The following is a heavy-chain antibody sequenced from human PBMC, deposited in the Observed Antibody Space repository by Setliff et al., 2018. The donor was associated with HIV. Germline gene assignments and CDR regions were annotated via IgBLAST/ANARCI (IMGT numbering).Heavy chain of an antibody. CDR1: GYPLTDFS. CDR2: FDPEDGET. J-gene: IGHJ6*03. Sequence: ASVKVSCKVSGYPLTDFSIHWVRQAPGKGLEWMGGFDPEDGETIYAQKFQGRVTMTEDTSTNTAYMELSSLSSEDTALYYCATFRRGSGRYYYCRDVWGKGTTVTVSS. CDR3: ATFRRGSGRYYYCRDV. V-gene: IGHV1-24*01. D-gene: IGHD3-10*01.